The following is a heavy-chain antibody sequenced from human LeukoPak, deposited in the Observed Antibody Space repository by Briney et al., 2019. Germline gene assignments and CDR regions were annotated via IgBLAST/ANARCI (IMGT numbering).Heavy chain of an antibody. J-gene: IGHJ3*02. V-gene: IGHV3-48*01. Sequence: GGSLRLSCAAFGFTFTIFGLNWVRQAPGKGPEWVSYIDARSGITYYADSVQGRFTISRDDARESVFLQMDGLRVDDTAVYYCARTYDFGRGPPGDAFDNWGPGTWVIVSA. CDR1: GFTFTIFG. CDR2: IDARSGIT. D-gene: IGHD3-3*01. CDR3: ARTYDFGRGPPGDAFDN.